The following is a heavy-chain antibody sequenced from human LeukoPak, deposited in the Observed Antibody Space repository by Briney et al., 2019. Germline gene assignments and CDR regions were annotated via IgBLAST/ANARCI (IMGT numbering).Heavy chain of an antibody. J-gene: IGHJ3*02. D-gene: IGHD2/OR15-2a*01. CDR1: GFTVSSKH. CDR2: IYSGGNT. Sequence: GGSLRLSCAASGFTVSSKHMSWVRQAPGKGLECISVIYSGGNTYYADSVKGRITISRDNLKNTLYLQMDSLRAEDTAVYYCATNFLIGYGPFDIWGQGTMVTVSS. V-gene: IGHV3-66*01. CDR3: ATNFLIGYGPFDI.